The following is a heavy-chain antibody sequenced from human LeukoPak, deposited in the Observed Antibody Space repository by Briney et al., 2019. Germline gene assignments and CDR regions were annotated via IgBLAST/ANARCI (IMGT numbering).Heavy chain of an antibody. CDR3: ARDHWTTLEYGSGSYSYYFDY. J-gene: IGHJ4*02. CDR2: IWYDGSNE. V-gene: IGHV3-33*01. CDR1: GFTFRSYG. D-gene: IGHD3-10*01. Sequence: GGSLRLSCAASGFTFRSYGMHWVRQAPGKGLEWVAVIWYDGSNEYYADSVRGRFTISRDNSKNTLYLQMNSLRAEDTAVYYCARDHWTTLEYGSGSYSYYFDYWGQGTLVTVSS.